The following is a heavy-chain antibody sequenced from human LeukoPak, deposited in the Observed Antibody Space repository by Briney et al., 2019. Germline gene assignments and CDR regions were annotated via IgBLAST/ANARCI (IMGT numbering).Heavy chain of an antibody. J-gene: IGHJ4*02. CDR3: AHYYDSRGYYLGY. CDR2: MLYSGST. V-gene: IGHV4-39*01. CDR1: GGSISSYY. Sequence: SETLSLTCTVSGGSISSYYWGWIRQPPGKGLEWIGSMLYSGSTNYKPSLKSRVTMSVDTSKNQFSLKLSSVTAADTAVYYCAHYYDSRGYYLGYWGQGTLVTVSS. D-gene: IGHD3-22*01.